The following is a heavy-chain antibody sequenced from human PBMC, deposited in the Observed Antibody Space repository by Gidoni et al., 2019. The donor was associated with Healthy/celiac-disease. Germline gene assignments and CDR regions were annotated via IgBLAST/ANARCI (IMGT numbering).Heavy chain of an antibody. Sequence: QVQLQESVPGLVKPSETLSLTCTVSGGSISSYYWSWIRQPAGKGLEWIGRIYTSGSTNYNPSLKSRVTMSVDTSKNQFSLKLSSVTAADTAVYYCARDRGDYGDYYFDYWGQGTLVTVSS. CDR2: IYTSGST. CDR3: ARDRGDYGDYYFDY. V-gene: IGHV4-4*07. CDR1: GGSISSYY. D-gene: IGHD4-17*01. J-gene: IGHJ4*02.